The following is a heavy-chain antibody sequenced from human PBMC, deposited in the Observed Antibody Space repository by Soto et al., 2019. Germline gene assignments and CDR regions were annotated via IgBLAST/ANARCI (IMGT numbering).Heavy chain of an antibody. V-gene: IGHV1-3*01. D-gene: IGHD1-26*01. Sequence: QVQLVQSGAEVKKPGASVKVSCKASGYTFTSYAMHWVRQAPGQRLEWMGWINAGNGNTKYSQKFQGRVTITRDTSASTAYMELSSLKSEDTAVYYCAGGGELKTYYFDYWGQGTLVTVSS. J-gene: IGHJ4*02. CDR1: GYTFTSYA. CDR2: INAGNGNT. CDR3: AGGGELKTYYFDY.